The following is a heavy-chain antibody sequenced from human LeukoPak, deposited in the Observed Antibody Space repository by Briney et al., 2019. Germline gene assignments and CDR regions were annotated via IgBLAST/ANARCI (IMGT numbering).Heavy chain of an antibody. CDR3: ARGVGGADY. J-gene: IGHJ4*02. D-gene: IGHD2-21*01. CDR2: INQDGSEK. Sequence: PGGSLRLSCAASGFTFTIYWMSWVRQAPGKGLEWVANINQDGSEKYYVDSVKGRFTISRDNAKNSPYLQMNSLRVEDTAVYYCARGVGGADYWGQGTLVTVSS. V-gene: IGHV3-7*01. CDR1: GFTFTIYW.